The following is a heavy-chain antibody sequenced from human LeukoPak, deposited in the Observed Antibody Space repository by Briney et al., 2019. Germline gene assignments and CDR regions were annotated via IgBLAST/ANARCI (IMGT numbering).Heavy chain of an antibody. Sequence: GGSLRLSCAASGFTFSNYAMSWVRRAPARGLEWVSSLRGDGETFYADSVKGRFTISRDNSRNTLYLQLNNLRVEDTAVYYCAEASWVSNADAVLWGQGTLVTVSS. D-gene: IGHD1-1*01. CDR2: LRGDGET. V-gene: IGHV3-23*01. CDR3: AEASWVSNADAVL. J-gene: IGHJ4*02. CDR1: GFTFSNYA.